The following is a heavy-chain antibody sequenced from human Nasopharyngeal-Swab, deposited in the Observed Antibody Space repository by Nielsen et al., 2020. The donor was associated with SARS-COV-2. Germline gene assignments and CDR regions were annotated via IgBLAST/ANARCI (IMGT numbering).Heavy chain of an antibody. CDR1: GFTFTTYL. CDR2: IVCSGDISGSGGHT. D-gene: IGHD2/OR15-2a*01. Sequence: GESLKISCVASGFTFTTYLMSWVRQAPGKGLEWVSAIVCSGDISGSGGHTYYADSVKGRFTIPRDNSKNTLSLQMNSLRSEDTAVYYCSKDLRGPYFFWGQGTLVSVSS. V-gene: IGHV3-23*01. CDR3: SKDLRGPYFF. J-gene: IGHJ4*02.